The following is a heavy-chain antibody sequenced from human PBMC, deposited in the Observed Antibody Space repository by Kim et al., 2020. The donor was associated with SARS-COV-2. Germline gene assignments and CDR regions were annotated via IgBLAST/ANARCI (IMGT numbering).Heavy chain of an antibody. Sequence: STTYNPSLTRRVTISVDTSKDQCSLKLSSVTAADTAVYYCAKLYSSGLDYWGQGTLVTVSS. V-gene: IGHV4-59*01. CDR2: ST. J-gene: IGHJ4*02. CDR3: AKLYSSGLDY. D-gene: IGHD6-19*01.